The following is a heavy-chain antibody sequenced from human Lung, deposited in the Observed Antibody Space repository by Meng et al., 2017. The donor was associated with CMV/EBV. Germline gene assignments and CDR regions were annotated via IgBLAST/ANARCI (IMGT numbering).Heavy chain of an antibody. V-gene: IGHV1-2*02. D-gene: IGHD3-16*01. J-gene: IGHJ2*01. Sequence: QVQPVQSGAEVKKPGASVKVSCKGSGYSFTDYHIHWVRQAPGQGLEWMGWMNPKSGGANYAQKFQGRVTMTRDTSISTAYMELSRLRSDDTAVYYCAREGLVGDLRYFDLWGRGTLVTVSS. CDR2: MNPKSGGA. CDR3: AREGLVGDLRYFDL. CDR1: GYSFTDYH.